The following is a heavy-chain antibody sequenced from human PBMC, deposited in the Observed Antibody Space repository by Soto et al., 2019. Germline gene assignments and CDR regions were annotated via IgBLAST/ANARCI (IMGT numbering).Heavy chain of an antibody. D-gene: IGHD5-12*01. J-gene: IGHJ6*02. V-gene: IGHV3-9*01. CDR3: AKDSSGDIVYGMDV. Sequence: EVQLVESGGGLVQPGRSLRLSCAASGFTFDDYAMHWVRQAPGKGLEWVSGISWNSGSIGFADSVKGRFTISSDNAKNSLYLQMNSLRAEDTALYYCAKDSSGDIVYGMDVWGRGTTVTVSS. CDR1: GFTFDDYA. CDR2: ISWNSGSI.